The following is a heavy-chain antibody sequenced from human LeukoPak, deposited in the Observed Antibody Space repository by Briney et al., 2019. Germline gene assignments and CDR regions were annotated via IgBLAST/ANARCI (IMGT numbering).Heavy chain of an antibody. V-gene: IGHV3-30*02. J-gene: IGHJ3*02. CDR1: GFTFSSYG. CDR2: IRYDGSNK. D-gene: IGHD1-7*01. Sequence: GGSLRLSCAASGFTFSSYGMHWVRQAPGKGLEWVAYIRYDGSNKYYAESVKGRFTISRDNSKNTLYVQMNSLRAEDTAVYYCAKVQTGTTFDAFDIWGQGTMVTVSS. CDR3: AKVQTGTTFDAFDI.